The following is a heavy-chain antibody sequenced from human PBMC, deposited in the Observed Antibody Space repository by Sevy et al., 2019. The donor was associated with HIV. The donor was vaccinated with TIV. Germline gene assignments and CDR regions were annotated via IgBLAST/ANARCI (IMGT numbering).Heavy chain of an antibody. CDR3: STDPIIVLLVTDGMDV. CDR1: GFTFTHAW. D-gene: IGHD2-8*02. V-gene: IGHV3-15*01. J-gene: IGHJ6*02. CDR2: IKSTPDGGTT. Sequence: GGYLRLSCTASGFTFTHAWMSWVRQAPGKGLGWVGRIKSTPDGGTTDYAAPVKGRCTISRDDSKNTLYLQMNSLKTEDTAVYYCSTDPIIVLLVTDGMDVWGQGTTVTVSS.